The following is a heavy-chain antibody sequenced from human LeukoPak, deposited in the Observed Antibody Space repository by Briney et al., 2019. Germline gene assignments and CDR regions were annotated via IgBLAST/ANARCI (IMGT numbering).Heavy chain of an antibody. CDR3: ARDSLSYYYDSSGYRLWDY. D-gene: IGHD3-22*01. CDR2: INAGNGNT. CDR1: GYTFTSYA. J-gene: IGHJ4*02. Sequence: ASVKVSCKASGYTFTSYAMHWVRQAPGQRLEWMGWINAGNGNTNYAQKLQGRVTMTTDTSTSTAYMELRSLRSDDTAVYYCARDSLSYYYDSSGYRLWDYWGQGTLVTVSS. V-gene: IGHV1-3*01.